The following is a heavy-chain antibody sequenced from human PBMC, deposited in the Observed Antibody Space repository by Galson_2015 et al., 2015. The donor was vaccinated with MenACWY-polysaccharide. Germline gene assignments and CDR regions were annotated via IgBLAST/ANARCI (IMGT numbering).Heavy chain of an antibody. J-gene: IGHJ4*02. V-gene: IGHV3-23*01. CDR1: GFIFSTYS. D-gene: IGHD3-22*01. CDR3: AKGSNYDGSGYDPVDC. CDR2: IGGSGGGGGT. Sequence: SLRLSCAASGFIFSTYSMNWVRQAPGKGLEWVSGIGGSGGGGGTYYADSVKGRFTISRDNSKNTLYLQMNSLRAEDTAVYYCAKGSNYDGSGYDPVDCWGQGTLVTVSS.